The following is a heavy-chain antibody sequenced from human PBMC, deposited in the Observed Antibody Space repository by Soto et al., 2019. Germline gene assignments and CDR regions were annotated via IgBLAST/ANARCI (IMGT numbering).Heavy chain of an antibody. CDR3: AKEPSDYGDYVVDY. CDR1: GVSISSGDW. CDR2: IYHSGST. Sequence: PSETLSLTCAVSGVSISSGDWCSWVRQPPGKGLEWIGEIYHSGSTNYNPSLKSRVTISIDKSKNQFSLKLSSVTAADTAVYYCAKEPSDYGDYVVDYWGQGTLVTVSS. J-gene: IGHJ4*02. D-gene: IGHD4-17*01. V-gene: IGHV4-4*02.